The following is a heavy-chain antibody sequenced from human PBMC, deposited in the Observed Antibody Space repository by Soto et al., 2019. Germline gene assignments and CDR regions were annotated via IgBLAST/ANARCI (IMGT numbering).Heavy chain of an antibody. CDR3: AKILDGGGNDF. D-gene: IGHD2-15*01. V-gene: IGHV3-23*01. Sequence: GGSLRLSCAASGFTFRNYGMDWVRQTPGKGLEWVSSISGIGANTYYTDSVKGRFTISRDNSKNTLSLQMNSLRVEDTAVYYCAKILDGGGNDFWGQGTLVTVSS. CDR1: GFTFRNYG. CDR2: ISGIGANT. J-gene: IGHJ4*02.